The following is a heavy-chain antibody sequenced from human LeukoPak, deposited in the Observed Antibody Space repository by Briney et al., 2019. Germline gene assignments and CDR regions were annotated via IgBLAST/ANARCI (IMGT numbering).Heavy chain of an antibody. CDR1: GGSFSGYY. J-gene: IGHJ4*02. CDR3: ARDAPNHDSSGYYLDY. Sequence: PLETLSLTCAVYGGSFSGYYWSWIRQPPGKGLEWIGEINHSGSTNYNPSLKSRVTISVDTSKNQFSLKLSSVTAADTAVYYCARDAPNHDSSGYYLDYWGQGTLVTVSS. V-gene: IGHV4-34*01. D-gene: IGHD3-22*01. CDR2: INHSGST.